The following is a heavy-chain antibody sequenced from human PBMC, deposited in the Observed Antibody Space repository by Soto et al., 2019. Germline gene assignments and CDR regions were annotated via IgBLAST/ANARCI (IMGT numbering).Heavy chain of an antibody. CDR3: AKDLSGISDYIWGSYRFVPAFDI. D-gene: IGHD3-16*02. Sequence: QVQLVESGGGVVQPGRSLRLSCAASGFTFSSYGMHWVRQAPGKGLEWVAVISYDGSNKYYADSVKGRFTISRDNSKNTLYLQMNSLRAEDTAVYYCAKDLSGISDYIWGSYRFVPAFDIWGQGTMVTVSS. CDR2: ISYDGSNK. J-gene: IGHJ3*02. CDR1: GFTFSSYG. V-gene: IGHV3-30*18.